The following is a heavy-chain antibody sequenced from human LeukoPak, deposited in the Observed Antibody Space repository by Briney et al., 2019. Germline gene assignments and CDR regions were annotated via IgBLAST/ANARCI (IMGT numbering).Heavy chain of an antibody. V-gene: IGHV3-23*01. CDR3: AGGGYYYDSSGYYHESY. D-gene: IGHD3-22*01. CDR1: GFTSSSYA. CDR2: INGSGDST. Sequence: GGSLRLSCEASGFTSSSYAMSWVRQAPGKGLEWVSKINGSGDSTYYSNSVKGRFTISRDNSKNTLYLEMNSLRAEDTAVYYCAGGGYYYDSSGYYHESYWGQGTLVTVSS. J-gene: IGHJ4*02.